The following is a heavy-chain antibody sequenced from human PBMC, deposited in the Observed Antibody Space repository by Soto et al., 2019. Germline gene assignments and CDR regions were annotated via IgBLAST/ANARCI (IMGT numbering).Heavy chain of an antibody. V-gene: IGHV4-59*01. D-gene: IGHD4-17*01. J-gene: IGHJ4*02. CDR1: GGSISSYY. Sequence: ASETLSLTCTVSGGSISSYYWSWIRQPPGKGLEWIGYIYYSGSTNYNPSLKSRVTISVDTSKNQFSLKMNSVTAADTAVYYCGGQDYGAKGYYFENWGQGALVTVSS. CDR3: GGQDYGAKGYYFEN. CDR2: IYYSGST.